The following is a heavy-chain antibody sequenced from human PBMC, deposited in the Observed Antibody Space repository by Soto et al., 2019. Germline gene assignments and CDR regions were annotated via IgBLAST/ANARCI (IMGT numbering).Heavy chain of an antibody. Sequence: QVQLVQSGAEVKNPGASVKVSCKASGYTFTRYGIGWARQAPGQGLEWMGWINTYNGNTNYAQNVQGRVTLTTDTXPSPAYMELRSLRSNDTAIYYCAMVDVYVTPSPQDVWGQGTTVIVSS. D-gene: IGHD3-16*01. J-gene: IGHJ6*02. V-gene: IGHV1-18*01. CDR2: INTYNGNT. CDR1: GYTFTRYG. CDR3: AMVDVYVTPSPQDV.